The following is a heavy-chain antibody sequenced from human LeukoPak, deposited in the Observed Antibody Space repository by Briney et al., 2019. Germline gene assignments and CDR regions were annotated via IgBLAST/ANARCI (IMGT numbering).Heavy chain of an antibody. Sequence: SETLSLTCTVSGGSISSSSYYWGWIRQPPGKGLEWIGSIYYSGSTYYNPSLKSRATISVDTSKNQFSLKLSSVTAADTAVYYCARKRITMIAVDAFDIWGQGTMVTVSS. D-gene: IGHD3-22*01. J-gene: IGHJ3*02. CDR1: GGSISSSSYY. CDR3: ARKRITMIAVDAFDI. CDR2: IYYSGST. V-gene: IGHV4-39*01.